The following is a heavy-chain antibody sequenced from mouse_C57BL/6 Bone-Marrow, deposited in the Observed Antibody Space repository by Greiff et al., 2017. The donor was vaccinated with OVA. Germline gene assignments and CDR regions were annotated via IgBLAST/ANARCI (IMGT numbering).Heavy chain of an antibody. D-gene: IGHD4-1*01. V-gene: IGHV1-4*01. CDR2: INPSSGYT. CDR3: ARWNWDGAY. Sequence: QVQLKESGAELARPGASVKMSCKASGYTFTSYTMHWVKQRPGQGLEWIGYINPSSGYTKYNQKFKDKATLTADKSSSTAYMQLSSLTSEDSAVYYCARWNWDGAYWGQGTLVTVSA. J-gene: IGHJ3*01. CDR1: GYTFTSYT.